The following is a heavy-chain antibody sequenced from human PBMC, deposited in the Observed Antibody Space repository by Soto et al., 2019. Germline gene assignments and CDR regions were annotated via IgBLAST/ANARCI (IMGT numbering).Heavy chain of an antibody. CDR1: GGSISSYY. CDR2: IYYSGST. CDR3: ARERRYDFWSGYYTGMLTADYYYSMAV. Sequence: SETLSLTCTVSGGSISSYYWSWIRQPPGKGLEWIGYIYYSGSTNYNPSLKSRVTISVDTSKNQFSLKLSSVTAADTAVYYCARERRYDFWSGYYTGMLTADYYYSMAVWGKGTTVTVSS. J-gene: IGHJ6*03. V-gene: IGHV4-59*08. D-gene: IGHD3-3*01.